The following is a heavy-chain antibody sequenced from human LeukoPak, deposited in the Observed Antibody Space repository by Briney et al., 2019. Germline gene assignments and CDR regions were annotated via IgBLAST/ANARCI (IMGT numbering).Heavy chain of an antibody. Sequence: GGSLRLSCAASGFTFDDYAMHWVRQAPGKGLEWVSGISWNSGSIGYADSVKGRFTISRDNAKNSLYLQMNSLRAEDTALYYCARESPAYYYDNWGQGTLVTVSS. V-gene: IGHV3-9*01. J-gene: IGHJ4*02. CDR3: ARESPAYYYDN. CDR1: GFTFDDYA. CDR2: ISWNSGSI.